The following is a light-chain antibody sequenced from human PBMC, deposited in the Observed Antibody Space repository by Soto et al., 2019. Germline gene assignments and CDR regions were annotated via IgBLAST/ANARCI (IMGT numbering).Light chain of an antibody. CDR1: SSDVGGYNF. CDR2: DVS. Sequence: QSALTQPRSVSGSPGQSVTISCTGTSSDVGGYNFVSWYQQYPGKVPKLIIYDVSQRPSGVPDRFSASKSDNTASLTISGLQAEDEADYYCCSYAGSYTLFGGGTKLTV. CDR3: CSYAGSYTL. J-gene: IGLJ2*01. V-gene: IGLV2-11*01.